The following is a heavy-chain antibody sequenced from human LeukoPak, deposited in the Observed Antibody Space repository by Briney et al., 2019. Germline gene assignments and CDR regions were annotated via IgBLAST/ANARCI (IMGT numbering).Heavy chain of an antibody. Sequence: PGGSLRLSCAASGFTFSSYAMNWVRQAPGKGLEWVSYISSSSSTIYYADSVKGRFTISRDNAKNSLYLQMNSLRAEDTAVYYCAKEEDIVVVVAATPFDYWGQGTLVTVSS. CDR1: GFTFSSYA. D-gene: IGHD2-15*01. CDR2: ISSSSSTI. J-gene: IGHJ4*02. V-gene: IGHV3-48*01. CDR3: AKEEDIVVVVAATPFDY.